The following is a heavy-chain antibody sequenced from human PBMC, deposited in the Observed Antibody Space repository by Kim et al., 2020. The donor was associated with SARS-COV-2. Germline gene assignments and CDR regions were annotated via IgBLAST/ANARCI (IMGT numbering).Heavy chain of an antibody. CDR3: AREGLRLYSSGRRNYWYFDL. Sequence: VGSLRLSCAASGFTVSSNYMSWVRQAPGKGLEWVSVIYSGGSTYYADSVKGRFTISRDNSKNTLYLQMNSLRAEDTAVYYCAREGLRLYSSGRRNYWYFDLWGRGTLVTVSS. CDR2: IYSGGST. CDR1: GFTVSSNY. J-gene: IGHJ2*01. V-gene: IGHV3-53*01. D-gene: IGHD6-19*01.